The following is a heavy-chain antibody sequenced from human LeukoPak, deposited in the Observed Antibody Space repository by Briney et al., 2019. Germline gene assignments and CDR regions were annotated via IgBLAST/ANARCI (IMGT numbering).Heavy chain of an antibody. Sequence: PGGSLRLSCAASGFMLSSYWMSWVRQAPGKGLEWVANIKQDGSEKYYVDSVKGRFTISRDNAKNSLYLQMNSLRGDDTAVYYCARGGAARPDYWGQGTLVTVSS. D-gene: IGHD6-6*01. J-gene: IGHJ4*02. V-gene: IGHV3-7*04. CDR2: IKQDGSEK. CDR3: ARGGAARPDY. CDR1: GFMLSSYW.